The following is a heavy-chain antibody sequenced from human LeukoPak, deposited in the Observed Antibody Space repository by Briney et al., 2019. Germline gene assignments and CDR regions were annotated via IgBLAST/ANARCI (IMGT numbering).Heavy chain of an antibody. D-gene: IGHD6-13*01. V-gene: IGHV3-53*01. Sequence: GGSLRLSCAVSGLTVSSNYMSWVRQAPGKGLEWVSIIFSGGSAFYGDSVKGRFTVSRDISKNTLYLQMNSLRAEDTAVYYCAKDAAAAALYYFDYWGQGTLVTVSS. CDR2: IFSGGSA. CDR1: GLTVSSNY. J-gene: IGHJ4*02. CDR3: AKDAAAAALYYFDY.